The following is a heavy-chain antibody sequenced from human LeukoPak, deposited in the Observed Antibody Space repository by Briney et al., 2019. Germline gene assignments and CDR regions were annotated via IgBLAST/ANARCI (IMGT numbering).Heavy chain of an antibody. V-gene: IGHV4-4*07. CDR1: GGSISSYY. D-gene: IGHD3-10*01. CDR2: IYTSGSI. CDR3: AREGNYYFDY. Sequence: SGTLSLTCTVSGGSISSYYWSWIRQPAGKGLEWIGRIYTSGSIKYNPSLKSRVTMSVDTSKNQFSLKVSSVTAADTAVYYCAREGNYYFDYWGQGTLVTVSS. J-gene: IGHJ4*02.